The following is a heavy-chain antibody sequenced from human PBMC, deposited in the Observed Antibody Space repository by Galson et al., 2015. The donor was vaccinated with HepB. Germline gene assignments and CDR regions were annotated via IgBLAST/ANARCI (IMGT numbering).Heavy chain of an antibody. CDR2: IVVGSGNT. Sequence: SVKVSCKASGFTFTSSAVQWVRQARGQRLEWIGWIVVGSGNTNYAQKFQERVTITRDMSTSTAYMELSSLRSEDTAVYYCAADRIVGATTFDYWGQGTLVTVSS. J-gene: IGHJ4*02. D-gene: IGHD1-26*01. CDR1: GFTFTSSA. V-gene: IGHV1-58*01. CDR3: AADRIVGATTFDY.